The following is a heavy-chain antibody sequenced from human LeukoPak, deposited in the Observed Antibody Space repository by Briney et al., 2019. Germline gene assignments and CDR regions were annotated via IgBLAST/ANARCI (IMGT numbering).Heavy chain of an antibody. D-gene: IGHD6-13*01. V-gene: IGHV4-59*01. CDR3: ARGVYVAAAQYGY. Sequence: SETLSLTCTASGGSISSYYWSWIRQPPGKGLEWIGYIYYSGTTNYNPSLKSRVTISVDTSKNQFSLKLSSVTAADTAVYYCARGVYVAAAQYGYWGQGTLVTVSS. CDR1: GGSISSYY. CDR2: IYYSGTT. J-gene: IGHJ4*02.